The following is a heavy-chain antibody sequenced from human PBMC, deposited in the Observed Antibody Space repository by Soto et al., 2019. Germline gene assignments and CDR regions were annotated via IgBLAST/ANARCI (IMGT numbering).Heavy chain of an antibody. CDR3: ARGGGIQLWSPRSYGMDV. D-gene: IGHD5-18*01. J-gene: IGHJ6*01. CDR2: INPSGGST. V-gene: IGHV1-46*01. Sequence: ASVNVSCKASGYTFTSYYMHWVRQAPGQGLEWMGIINPSGGSTSYAQKFQGRVTMTRDTSTSTVYMELSSLRSEDTAVYYCARGGGIQLWSPRSYGMDVWGQGTTVTVSS. CDR1: GYTFTSYY.